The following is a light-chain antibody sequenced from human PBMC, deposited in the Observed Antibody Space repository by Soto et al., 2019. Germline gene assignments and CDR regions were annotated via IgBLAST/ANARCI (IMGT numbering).Light chain of an antibody. V-gene: IGLV2-14*01. J-gene: IGLJ3*02. Sequence: QSALTQPASVSGSPGQSITISCTGTSNDVGGFNYVSWYQQHPGKAPKVIIYEVSNRPSGVSNRFSGSKSGNTASLTISGPQAEGGAGYYLHPYSTTSARVFGGGTKLTVL. CDR3: HPYSTTSARV. CDR2: EVS. CDR1: SNDVGGFNY.